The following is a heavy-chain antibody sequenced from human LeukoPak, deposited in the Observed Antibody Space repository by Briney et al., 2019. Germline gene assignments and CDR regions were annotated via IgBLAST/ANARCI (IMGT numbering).Heavy chain of an antibody. CDR2: TRNKANSYST. CDR3: VRVNNGDAKDFEC. V-gene: IGHV3-72*01. J-gene: IGHJ4*02. Sequence: GGSLRLSCAASGFTLSDYYIDWVRQAPGKGLEWVGRTRNKANSYSTQYAASVRGRFSISRDDSKSSVYLQLNSLQTEDTAVYFCVRVNNGDAKDFECWGQGTLVTVSS. CDR1: GFTLSDYY. D-gene: IGHD2-8*01.